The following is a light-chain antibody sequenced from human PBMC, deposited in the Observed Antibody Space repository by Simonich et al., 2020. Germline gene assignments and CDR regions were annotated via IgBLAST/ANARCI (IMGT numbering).Light chain of an antibody. J-gene: IGLJ2*01. CDR3: YSAADNNLV. V-gene: IGLV3-27*01. Sequence: SYELTQPSSVSVSPGQTARITCSGDVLAKKYARWVQQKPGQAPVLVIYKDSERPSGIPERFSGSSSGTTVTLTISWAQVEDEADYYCYSAADNNLVFGGGTKLTVL. CDR1: VLAKKY. CDR2: KDS.